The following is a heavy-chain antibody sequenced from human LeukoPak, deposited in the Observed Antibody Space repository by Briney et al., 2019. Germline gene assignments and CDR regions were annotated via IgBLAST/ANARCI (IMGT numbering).Heavy chain of an antibody. CDR2: IIPIFGTA. Sequence: SVKVSCKASGGTFSSYAISWVRHAPGQGLEWMGGIIPIFGTANYAQKFQGRVTITADESTSTAYMELSSLRSEDTAVYYCARGNYYDSSGYFHYFDYWGQGTLVTVSS. D-gene: IGHD3-22*01. CDR1: GGTFSSYA. V-gene: IGHV1-69*13. J-gene: IGHJ4*02. CDR3: ARGNYYDSSGYFHYFDY.